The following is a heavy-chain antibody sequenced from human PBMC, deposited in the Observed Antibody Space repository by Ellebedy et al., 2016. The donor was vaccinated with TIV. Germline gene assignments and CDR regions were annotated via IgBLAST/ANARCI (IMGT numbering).Heavy chain of an antibody. CDR3: ARDYGEVHYYGMDV. V-gene: IGHV3-23*01. D-gene: IGHD3-16*01. CDR1: GFTFSNYA. Sequence: GGSLRLSCAASGFTFSNYAMSRVRRSPGKGLDWVSLISGNGEYTYYADSVKGRLTISRGNAKNSLYLQMNSLRAEDTAVYYCARDYGEVHYYGMDVWGQGTTVTVSS. CDR2: ISGNGEYT. J-gene: IGHJ6*02.